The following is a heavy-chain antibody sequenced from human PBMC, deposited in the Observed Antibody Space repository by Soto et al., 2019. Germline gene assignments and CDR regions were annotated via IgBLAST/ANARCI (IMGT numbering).Heavy chain of an antibody. CDR3: ARDSPTYYYYSSGYSTNAFDI. J-gene: IGHJ3*02. Sequence: QVQLVQSGAEVKKPGSSVKVSCKASGGTFSSYAISWVRQAPGQGLEWMGGIIPIFGTANYAQKFQGRVTITADETTSTAYMELSSLRSEDTAVYYCARDSPTYYYYSSGYSTNAFDIWGQGTMVTVSS. D-gene: IGHD3-22*01. CDR2: IIPIFGTA. V-gene: IGHV1-69*01. CDR1: GGTFSSYA.